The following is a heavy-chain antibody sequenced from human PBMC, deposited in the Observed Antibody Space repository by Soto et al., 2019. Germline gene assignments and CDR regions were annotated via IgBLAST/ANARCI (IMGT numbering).Heavy chain of an antibody. CDR2: IRYDESSS. CDR3: ARDRGYSYGSAYFDY. CDR1: GFTFSSYG. D-gene: IGHD5-18*01. Sequence: GGSLRLSCAASGFTFSSYGIHWVRQAPGKGLEWVALIRYDESSSYYADSVKGRFTISRDNSRNTLYLQMNSLRAEDTAVYYCARDRGYSYGSAYFDYWGQGTPVTVSS. J-gene: IGHJ4*02. V-gene: IGHV3-33*01.